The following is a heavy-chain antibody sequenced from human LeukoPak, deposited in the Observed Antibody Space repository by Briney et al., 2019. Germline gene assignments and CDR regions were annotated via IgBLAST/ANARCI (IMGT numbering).Heavy chain of an antibody. CDR1: GYTFTSYG. Sequence: ASVKVSCKASGYTFTSYGISWVRQAPGQGLEWMGWISAYNGNTNYAQKLQGRVTMTTGTSTSTAYMELRSLRSDDTAVYYCARIAAAENYFDYWGQGTLVTVSS. V-gene: IGHV1-18*01. CDR3: ARIAAAENYFDY. D-gene: IGHD6-13*01. CDR2: ISAYNGNT. J-gene: IGHJ4*02.